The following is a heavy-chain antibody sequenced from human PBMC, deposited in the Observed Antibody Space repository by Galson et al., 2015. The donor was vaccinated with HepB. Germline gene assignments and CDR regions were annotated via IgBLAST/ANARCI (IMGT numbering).Heavy chain of an antibody. CDR1: GFTFSRYA. D-gene: IGHD2-8*01. J-gene: IGHJ1*01. CDR2: ITSHGGRT. V-gene: IGHV3-23*01. Sequence: SLRLSCAASGFTFSRYAMTWVRQAPGKGLEWISSITSHGGRTFYTNSVKGRFTISRDNSRNTVFLQLSSLRPEDTTVYYCAKDGIMVSNNPYQLHFWGQGTLVSVSS. CDR3: AKDGIMVSNNPYQLHF.